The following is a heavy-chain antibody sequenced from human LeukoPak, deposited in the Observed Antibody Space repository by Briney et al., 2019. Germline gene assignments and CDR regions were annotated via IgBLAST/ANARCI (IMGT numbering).Heavy chain of an antibody. D-gene: IGHD3-22*01. CDR2: INPNSGGT. CDR3: ARDGSYYDSSGYFDY. J-gene: IGHJ4*02. Sequence: LGASVKVSCKASGYTFTGYYMHWVRRAPGQGLEWMGWINPNSGGTNYAQKFQGRVTMTRDTSISTAYMELSRLRSDGTAVYYCARDGSYYDSSGYFDYWGQGTLVTVSS. V-gene: IGHV1-2*03. CDR1: GYTFTGYY.